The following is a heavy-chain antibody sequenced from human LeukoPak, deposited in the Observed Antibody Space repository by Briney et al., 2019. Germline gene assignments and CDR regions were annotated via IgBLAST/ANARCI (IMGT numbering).Heavy chain of an antibody. CDR1: GGSISGYY. CDR2: ISYSGST. J-gene: IGHJ4*02. V-gene: IGHV4-59*08. D-gene: IGHD6-19*01. CDR3: ARHGSGWSFDY. Sequence: PSETLSLTCTVSGGSISGYYWSWIWQPPGKGVEWIGYISYSGSTNHNPSLNSRVSISVDTSKNQFSLNLNSVTAADTAVFYCARHGSGWSFDYWGQGTLVTVSS.